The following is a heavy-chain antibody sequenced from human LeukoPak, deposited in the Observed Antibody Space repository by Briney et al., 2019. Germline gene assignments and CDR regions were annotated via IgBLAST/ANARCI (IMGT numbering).Heavy chain of an antibody. D-gene: IGHD6-19*01. J-gene: IGHJ4*02. CDR2: ISSSSSYI. Sequence: GGSLRLSCAASGFTFSSYSMNWVRQAPGKGLEWVSSISSSSSYIYYADSVRGRFTISRDNAKNSLYLQMNSLRAEDTAVYYCARGYPGIAVAGNYYFDYWGQGTLVTVSS. CDR1: GFTFSSYS. CDR3: ARGYPGIAVAGNYYFDY. V-gene: IGHV3-21*01.